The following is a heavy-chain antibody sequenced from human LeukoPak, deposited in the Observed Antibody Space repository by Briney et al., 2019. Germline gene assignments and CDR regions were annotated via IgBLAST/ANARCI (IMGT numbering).Heavy chain of an antibody. J-gene: IGHJ6*02. CDR1: GGSISSSSYY. Sequence: SETLSLTCTVSGGSISSSSYYWGWIRQPPGKGLEWIGSIYYSGSTYYNPSLKSRVTTSVDTSKNQFSLKLSSVTAADTAVYYCAREGDYYYGMDVWGQGTTVTVSS. CDR3: AREGDYYYGMDV. V-gene: IGHV4-39*07. CDR2: IYYSGST.